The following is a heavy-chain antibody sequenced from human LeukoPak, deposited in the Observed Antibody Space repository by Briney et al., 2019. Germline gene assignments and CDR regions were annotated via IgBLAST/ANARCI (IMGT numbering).Heavy chain of an antibody. CDR3: AKVNYHEPYF. CDR1: GFPFSRYS. CDR2: IDSTTGGS. D-gene: IGHD5-24*01. V-gene: IGHV3-23*01. J-gene: IGHJ4*02. Sequence: PGGSLRLSCAASGFPFSRYSMSWVRQAPGKGLEWVSTIDSTTGGSYYADSVKGRFIISRDNSQNTLYLQLNSLRADDTAVYYCAKVNYHEPYFWGQGTLVTVSS.